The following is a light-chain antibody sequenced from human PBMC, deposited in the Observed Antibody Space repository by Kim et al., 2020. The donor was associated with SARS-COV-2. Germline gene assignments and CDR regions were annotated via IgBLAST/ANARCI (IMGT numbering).Light chain of an antibody. CDR1: QNVNSNY. CDR3: QQYGDLIT. Sequence: LSPGERATLSCGASQNVNSNYLAWSQHKPGQAPRLLIYGASSRATGIPDRFSGSGSGTDFTLTISRLEPEDFAVYYCQQYGDLITFGQGTRLEIK. V-gene: IGKV3-20*01. J-gene: IGKJ5*01. CDR2: GAS.